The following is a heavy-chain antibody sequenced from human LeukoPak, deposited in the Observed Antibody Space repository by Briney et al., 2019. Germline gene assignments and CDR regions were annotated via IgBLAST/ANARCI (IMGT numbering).Heavy chain of an antibody. V-gene: IGHV3-23*01. CDR2: ITGYGAT. CDR1: GFTFSNFA. CDR3: AKGAAVGKVDWFDP. Sequence: PGGSLRLSCAASGFTFSNFAMMWVRQAPGTGLQWVSTITGYGATFYADSARGRFTILRDTSMKTLFLKMKSLGAEETAVYYCAKGAAVGKVDWFDPWGQGTLVTVSS. D-gene: IGHD6-13*01. J-gene: IGHJ5*02.